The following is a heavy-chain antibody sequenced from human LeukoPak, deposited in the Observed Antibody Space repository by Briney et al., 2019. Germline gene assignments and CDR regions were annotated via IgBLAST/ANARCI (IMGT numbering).Heavy chain of an antibody. Sequence: ASVKVSCKASGYTFTGYYMHWVRQAPGQGLEWMGRINPNSGGTNYAQKFQGRVTMTRGTSISTAYMELSRLRSDDTAVYYCVRDKLTGASRLDYWGQGTLLTVSS. V-gene: IGHV1-2*06. CDR1: GYTFTGYY. CDR3: VRDKLTGASRLDY. D-gene: IGHD7-27*01. J-gene: IGHJ4*02. CDR2: INPNSGGT.